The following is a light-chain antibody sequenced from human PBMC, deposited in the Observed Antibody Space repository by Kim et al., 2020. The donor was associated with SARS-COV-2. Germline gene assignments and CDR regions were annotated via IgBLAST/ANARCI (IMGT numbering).Light chain of an antibody. CDR1: SSDVGHDKY. CDR3: SSYTTSNTYV. CDR2: DVS. J-gene: IGLJ1*01. V-gene: IGLV2-14*03. Sequence: GKSITISCTGTSSDVGHDKYVSWYQQHAGRAPKVMIYDVSSRPSGVSNRFSGSKSGNTASLTISGLQAEDEADYYCSSYTTSNTYVFGSGTKVTVL.